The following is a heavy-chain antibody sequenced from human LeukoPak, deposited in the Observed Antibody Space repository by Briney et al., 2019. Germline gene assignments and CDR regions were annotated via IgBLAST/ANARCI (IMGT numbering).Heavy chain of an antibody. D-gene: IGHD6-19*01. Sequence: GGSLRLSCAASEFTVSSNYMSWVRQAPGKGPEWVSVTYSGGSRYYADSVKGRFTISRDNSKNTLYLQMNSLRAEDTAVYYCARGGSGWSAPDYWGQGTLVTVSS. CDR3: ARGGSGWSAPDY. J-gene: IGHJ4*02. CDR1: EFTVSSNY. CDR2: TYSGGSR. V-gene: IGHV3-66*02.